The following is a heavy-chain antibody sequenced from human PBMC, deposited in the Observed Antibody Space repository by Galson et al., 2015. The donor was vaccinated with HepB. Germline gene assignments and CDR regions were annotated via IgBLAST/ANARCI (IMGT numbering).Heavy chain of an antibody. Sequence: SLRLSCAASGFTFSDYYMSWIRQAPGKGLEWVSYISSSSSYTNYADSAKGRFTISRDNAKNSLYLQMNSLRAEDTAVYYCARDWDYYDSSPWGQGTLVTVSS. CDR1: GFTFSDYY. J-gene: IGHJ5*02. D-gene: IGHD3-22*01. CDR3: ARDWDYYDSSP. CDR2: ISSSSSYT. V-gene: IGHV3-11*06.